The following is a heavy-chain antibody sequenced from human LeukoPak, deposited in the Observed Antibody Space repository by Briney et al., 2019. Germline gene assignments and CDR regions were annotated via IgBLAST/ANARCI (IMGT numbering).Heavy chain of an antibody. Sequence: GGSLRLSCAASGFTFSSYAMSWVRQAPGKGLEWVSAISGSGGSTYYADSVKGRFTISRDDSKNTLYLQMSSLRAEDTAVYYCAKAIHSSSSGVVDYWGQGTLVTVSS. CDR3: AKAIHSSSSGVVDY. V-gene: IGHV3-23*01. CDR1: GFTFSSYA. J-gene: IGHJ4*02. CDR2: ISGSGGST. D-gene: IGHD6-6*01.